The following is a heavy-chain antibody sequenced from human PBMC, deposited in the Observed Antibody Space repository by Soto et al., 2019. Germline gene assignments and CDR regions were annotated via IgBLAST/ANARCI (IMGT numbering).Heavy chain of an antibody. J-gene: IGHJ3*02. D-gene: IGHD2-21*02. Sequence: SVKVSCKASGGTFSSYAISWVRQAPGQGLEWMGGIIPIFGTVNYAQKFQGRVTITADESTSTAYMELSSLRSEDTAVYYCAAAPLGGGNSPGAFDIWGQGTMVTVS. CDR1: GGTFSSYA. CDR2: IIPIFGTV. CDR3: AAAPLGGGNSPGAFDI. V-gene: IGHV1-69*13.